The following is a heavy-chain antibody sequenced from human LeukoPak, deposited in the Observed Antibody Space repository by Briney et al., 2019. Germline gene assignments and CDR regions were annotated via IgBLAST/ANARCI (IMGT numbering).Heavy chain of an antibody. J-gene: IGHJ4*02. CDR3: ARGTETARGFYDY. Sequence: GGSLRPSCVATGSTFSNPGMSWDRQAPGKGLEWVANINRDGSEIYYLDSVKGRFTSSRDNAKNSLFLQMNILRAEDTAVYYCARGTETARGFYDYWGQGTLATVSS. CDR1: GSTFSNPG. D-gene: IGHD2-21*02. CDR2: INRDGSEI. V-gene: IGHV3-7*01.